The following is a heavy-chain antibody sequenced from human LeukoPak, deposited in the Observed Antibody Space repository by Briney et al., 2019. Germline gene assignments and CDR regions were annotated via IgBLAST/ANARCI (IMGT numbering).Heavy chain of an antibody. CDR3: ARVSSNYGDYLDY. CDR1: GGSFSGYY. Sequence: KPSETLSLTCAVYGGSFSGYYWSWIRQPPGKGLEWIGSIYYSGSTYYNPSLKSRVTISVDTSKNQFSLKLSSVTAADTAVYYCARVSSNYGDYLDYWGQGTLVTVSS. CDR2: IYYSGST. V-gene: IGHV4-34*01. D-gene: IGHD4-17*01. J-gene: IGHJ4*02.